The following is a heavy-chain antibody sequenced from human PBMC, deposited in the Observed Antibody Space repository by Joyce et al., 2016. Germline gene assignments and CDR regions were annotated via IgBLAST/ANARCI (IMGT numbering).Heavy chain of an antibody. Sequence: EVQLVESGGGLVKPGGSLRLSCAASGFTFNRHSMNWVLQAPGKGLEWVAFISSRTSYRYYAGAVKCRFTNSRDNVKNSLYLQVNSLRAEDTAVYYCAREHCSGGSCYDLNEVFDIWGQGTMVTVSS. CDR1: GFTFNRHS. V-gene: IGHV3-21*01. CDR3: AREHCSGGSCYDLNEVFDI. J-gene: IGHJ3*02. D-gene: IGHD2-15*01. CDR2: ISSRTSYR.